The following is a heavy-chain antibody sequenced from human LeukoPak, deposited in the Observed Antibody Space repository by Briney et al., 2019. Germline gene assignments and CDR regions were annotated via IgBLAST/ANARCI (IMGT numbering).Heavy chain of an antibody. J-gene: IGHJ6*03. CDR2: INHSGST. V-gene: IGHV4-34*01. Sequence: SETLSLTCAVYGGSFSGYYWSWIRQPPGKGLEWIGEINHSGSTNYNPSLKSRVTISVHTSKNQFSLKLSSVTAADTAVYYCARLGTPKRITMVRGVPSYMDVWGKGTTVTISS. CDR3: ARLGTPKRITMVRGVPSYMDV. CDR1: GGSFSGYY. D-gene: IGHD3-10*01.